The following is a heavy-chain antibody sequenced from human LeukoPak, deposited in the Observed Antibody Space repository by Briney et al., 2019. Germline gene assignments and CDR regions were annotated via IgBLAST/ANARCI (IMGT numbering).Heavy chain of an antibody. V-gene: IGHV3-33*01. D-gene: IGHD3-22*01. Sequence: PGGSLRLSCVASGFTFSNYAMHWVRQAPGKGLEWVASIYSDAISKYHADSVKGRFIISRDNSKNTLYLQMNSLGADDTAVYYCARDTLIVDASAFDVWGQGTVVSVSS. CDR2: IYSDAISK. CDR3: ARDTLIVDASAFDV. J-gene: IGHJ3*01. CDR1: GFTFSNYA.